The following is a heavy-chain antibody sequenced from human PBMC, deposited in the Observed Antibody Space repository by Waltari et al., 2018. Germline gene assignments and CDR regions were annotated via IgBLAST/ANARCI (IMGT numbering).Heavy chain of an antibody. Sequence: QVQLQQWGAGLLKPSETLSLTCAVYGGSFSGYYWSWIRQPPGKGLEWIGEINHSGSTNYNPSLKSRVTISVDTSKNQFSLKLSSVTAADTAVYYCARGGLFGVVTRGTAYYMDVWGKGTTVTISS. CDR1: GGSFSGYY. D-gene: IGHD3-3*01. V-gene: IGHV4-34*01. CDR3: ARGGLFGVVTRGTAYYMDV. J-gene: IGHJ6*03. CDR2: INHSGST.